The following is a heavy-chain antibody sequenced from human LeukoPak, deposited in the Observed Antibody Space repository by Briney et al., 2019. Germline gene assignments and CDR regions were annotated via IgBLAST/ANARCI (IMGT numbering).Heavy chain of an antibody. J-gene: IGHJ4*02. V-gene: IGHV4-4*07. CDR2: VHSSGST. Sequence: SETLSLTCTVSGASIGSFYWSWIRQPAGKGLEWIGRVHSSGSTNYIPSIKSRVTMSVDTSKNQFSLKLNSVTAADTAMYYCAREAVDYGSGSHDYWGQGTQVTVSS. CDR3: AREAVDYGSGSHDY. D-gene: IGHD3-10*01. CDR1: GASIGSFY.